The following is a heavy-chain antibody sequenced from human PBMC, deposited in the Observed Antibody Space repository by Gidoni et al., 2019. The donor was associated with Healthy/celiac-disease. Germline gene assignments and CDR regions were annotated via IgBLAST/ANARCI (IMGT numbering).Heavy chain of an antibody. Sequence: EVQLVQSGAEVKKPGESLRISCKGSGYSFTSYWISWVRQMPGKGLEWMGRIDRSDSYTNYSPSFQGHVTISADKSISTAYLQWSSLKASDTAMYYCARHGGEQWRFDYWGQGTLVTVSS. V-gene: IGHV5-10-1*03. CDR1: GYSFTSYW. CDR3: ARHGGEQWRFDY. CDR2: IDRSDSYT. J-gene: IGHJ4*02. D-gene: IGHD6-19*01.